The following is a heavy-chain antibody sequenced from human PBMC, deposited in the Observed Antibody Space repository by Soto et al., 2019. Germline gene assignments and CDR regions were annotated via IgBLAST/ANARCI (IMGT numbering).Heavy chain of an antibody. CDR2: INPKSGGT. Sequence: ASVNVSCKSSGYSFTDYHIHWVRQAPGQGLECLGRINPKSGGTITAQKFQGWVTMTTDTSISTASMELTRLTSDDTAIYYCARGDSTDCSNGVCSFFYNHDMDVWGQGTTVTVSS. V-gene: IGHV1-2*04. D-gene: IGHD2-8*01. CDR3: ARGDSTDCSNGVCSFFYNHDMDV. CDR1: GYSFTDYH. J-gene: IGHJ6*02.